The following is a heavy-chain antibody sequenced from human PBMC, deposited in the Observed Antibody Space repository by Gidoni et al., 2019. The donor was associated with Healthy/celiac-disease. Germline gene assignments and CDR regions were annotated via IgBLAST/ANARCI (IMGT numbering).Heavy chain of an antibody. CDR2: IIPIFGTA. CDR3: ARGGYDSSGYYYWYFDL. J-gene: IGHJ2*01. Sequence: QVQLVQSGAEVQKPGSSVKVSCNASGGTFRSYAISWVRQAPGQGLEWMGGIIPIFGTANYAQKFKGRVTITADESTSTAYMERSSLRAEDTAVYYCARGGYDSSGYYYWYFDLWGRGTLVTVSS. D-gene: IGHD3-22*01. V-gene: IGHV1-69*01. CDR1: GGTFRSYA.